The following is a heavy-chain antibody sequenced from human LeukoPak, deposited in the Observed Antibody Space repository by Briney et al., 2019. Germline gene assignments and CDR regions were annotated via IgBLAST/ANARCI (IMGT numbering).Heavy chain of an antibody. CDR1: GFIVSSNY. D-gene: IGHD4-11*01. V-gene: IGHV3-53*01. J-gene: IGHJ4*02. CDR2: IYDDDQT. CDR3: ARYFSDYLTYFDY. Sequence: GGSLRLSCAASGFIVSSNYMSWVRQAPGKGLEWVSIIYDDDQTHYADSVKGRFTISRDKSKNTMYFQMNSLRAEDTAVYYCARYFSDYLTYFDYWGQGTLVTVSS.